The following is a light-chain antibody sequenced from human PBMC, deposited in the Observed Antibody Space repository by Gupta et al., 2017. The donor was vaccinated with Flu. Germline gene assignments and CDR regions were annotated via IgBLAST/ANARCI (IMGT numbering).Light chain of an antibody. CDR3: QHHGDAPYS. V-gene: IGKV3-20*01. J-gene: IGKJ2*03. CDR1: RSVSNTY. Sequence: LVFQPSPGIPPLSPGETATLSCRASRSVSNTYFAWYQHRPGQSPRPLIYGASNSATGIPERFSGSGSGTDFTLTISRREPEDSAVYYCQHHGDAPYSFGQGTKLEIK. CDR2: GAS.